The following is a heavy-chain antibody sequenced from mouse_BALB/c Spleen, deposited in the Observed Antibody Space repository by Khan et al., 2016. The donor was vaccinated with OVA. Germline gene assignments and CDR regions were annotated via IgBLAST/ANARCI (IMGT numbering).Heavy chain of an antibody. CDR3: ARSYYFGSSTWFAY. CDR2: IDPSDSHT. J-gene: IGHJ3*01. V-gene: IGHV1-69*02. Sequence: QVQLQQPGAELVKPGASVKLSCKASGYTFSSYWMHWVKQRPGQGLEWIGEIDPSDSHTNYNQKFKGKATLNVDKPSSTAYMHLSSLTSEDAAVYYGARSYYFGSSTWFAYWGQGTLVTVSA. CDR1: GYTFSSYW. D-gene: IGHD1-1*01.